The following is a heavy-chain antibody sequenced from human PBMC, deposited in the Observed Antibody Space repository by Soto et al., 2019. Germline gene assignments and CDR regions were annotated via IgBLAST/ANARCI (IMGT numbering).Heavy chain of an antibody. D-gene: IGHD3-3*01. Sequence: GGSLRLSCAASGFTFSSYAMHWVRQAPGKGLEWVAVISYDGSNKYYADSVKGRFTISRDNSKNTLYLQMNSLRAEDTAVYYCARGYQGDYDFWSGYFDYWGQGTLVTVSS. CDR2: ISYDGSNK. J-gene: IGHJ4*02. V-gene: IGHV3-30-3*01. CDR1: GFTFSSYA. CDR3: ARGYQGDYDFWSGYFDY.